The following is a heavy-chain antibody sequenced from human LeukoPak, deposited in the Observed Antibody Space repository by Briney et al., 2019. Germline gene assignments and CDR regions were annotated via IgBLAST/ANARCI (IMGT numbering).Heavy chain of an antibody. CDR1: GFTFSSYL. D-gene: IGHD6-19*01. J-gene: IGHJ4*02. CDR2: INSDGYSI. Sequence: GGSLRLSCASSGFTFSSYLRHWVRQAPGKGLMWVSRINSDGYSISYADSVKGRFTISRDNAKKTLYLQMNSLRVEDTAVYYCARGEALAGTDYWGQGTQVTVSS. CDR3: ARGEALAGTDY. V-gene: IGHV3-74*01.